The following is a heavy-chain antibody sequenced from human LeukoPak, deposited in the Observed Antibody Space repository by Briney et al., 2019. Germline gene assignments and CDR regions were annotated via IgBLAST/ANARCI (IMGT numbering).Heavy chain of an antibody. CDR2: IYSSGST. V-gene: IGHV4-59*01. J-gene: IGHJ5*02. CDR1: GGSISSYY. CDR3: ARDVVESAYYYCSVHPRALFSWFDP. Sequence: PSETQSLTCTVSGGSISSYYWSWIRQPPGKGLEWIGYIYSSGSTNYNPTLKSRVTISVDTSKNQFSLKLSSVTAADTAVYYCARDVVESAYYYCSVHPRALFSWFDPWGQGTLVTVSS. D-gene: IGHD3-10*01.